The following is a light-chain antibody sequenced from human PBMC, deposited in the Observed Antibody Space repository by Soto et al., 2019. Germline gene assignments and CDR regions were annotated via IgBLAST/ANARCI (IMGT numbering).Light chain of an antibody. CDR2: DAS. CDR1: QSVSSSY. CDR3: QQSGRSPPKYT. Sequence: EIVLTQSPGTLSLSPGERATLSCRASQSVSSSYLAWYQQKPGQAPRLLLYDASSRATDIPDRFSGSGSGTDFTLTISRLEPEDFAVYYWQQSGRSPPKYTFGQGTKLEIK. J-gene: IGKJ2*01. V-gene: IGKV3-20*01.